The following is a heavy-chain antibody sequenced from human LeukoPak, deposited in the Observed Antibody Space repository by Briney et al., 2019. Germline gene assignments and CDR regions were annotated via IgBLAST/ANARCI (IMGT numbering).Heavy chain of an antibody. CDR1: GGTFSSYA. D-gene: IGHD2-21*02. CDR3: ARIYCGGDCRGYYYHYYMDV. Sequence: GASVKVSCKASGGTFSSYAISWVRQAPGQGLEWMGGIIPIFGTANYAQKFQGRVTTTADKATSTAYMELSSLRSEDTAVYYCARIYCGGDCRGYYYHYYMDVWGKGTTVTISS. V-gene: IGHV1-69*06. J-gene: IGHJ6*03. CDR2: IIPIFGTA.